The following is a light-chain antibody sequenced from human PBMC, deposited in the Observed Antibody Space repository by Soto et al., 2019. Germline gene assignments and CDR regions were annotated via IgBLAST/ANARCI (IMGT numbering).Light chain of an antibody. J-gene: IGKJ1*01. CDR1: QSVSSSY. CDR2: DVS. V-gene: IGKV3-20*01. Sequence: EIVLTQSPGTLSLSPGERATLSCRSSQSVSSSYLAWYQQKPGQAPRLLIYDVSSRATGIPDRFSGSGFGTDFTLTISRLEPEDFAVYYCQQYGSSPTFGHGTKVEIK. CDR3: QQYGSSPT.